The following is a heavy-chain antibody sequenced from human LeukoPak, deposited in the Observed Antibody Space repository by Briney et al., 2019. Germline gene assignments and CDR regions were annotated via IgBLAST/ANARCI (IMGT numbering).Heavy chain of an antibody. CDR1: GGSISSSSYY. D-gene: IGHD4-17*01. Sequence: SETLSLTCTVSGGSISSSSYYWAWLRQPLGKGPEWIGSIYYSGSTYYNPSLKSRVTISVDTSKNQFSLKLSSVTAADTAVYYCARRDYYGDYGAFDIWGQGTMVTVSS. CDR2: IYYSGST. V-gene: IGHV4-39*01. CDR3: ARRDYYGDYGAFDI. J-gene: IGHJ3*02.